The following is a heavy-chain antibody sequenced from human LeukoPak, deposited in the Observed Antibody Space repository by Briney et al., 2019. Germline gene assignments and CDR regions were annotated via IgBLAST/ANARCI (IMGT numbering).Heavy chain of an antibody. CDR1: GFTFNDYW. V-gene: IGHV3-7*03. Sequence: GGSLRLSCTASGFTFNDYWMTWVRQTPGKGLEWLANINEDGSAKNYVDSVKGRFTISRDNAVNSLYLQMNSLRAEDTALYYCARGLFNSFHIWGQGTMVTVSS. CDR3: ARGLFNSFHI. J-gene: IGHJ3*02. CDR2: INEDGSAK. D-gene: IGHD1-20*01.